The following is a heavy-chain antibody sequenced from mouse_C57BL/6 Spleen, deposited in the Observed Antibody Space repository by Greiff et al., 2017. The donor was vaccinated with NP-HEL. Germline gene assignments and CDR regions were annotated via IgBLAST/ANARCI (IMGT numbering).Heavy chain of an antibody. CDR2: IHPNSGST. Sequence: VQLQQSGAELVKPGASVKLSCKASGYTFTSYWMHWVKQRPGQGLEWIGMIHPNSGSTNYNEKFKSKATLTVDKSSSTAYMQLSSLTSEDSAVYYCARGFYDYDYAMDYWGQGTSVTVSS. CDR3: ARGFYDYDYAMDY. J-gene: IGHJ4*01. CDR1: GYTFTSYW. V-gene: IGHV1-64*01. D-gene: IGHD2-4*01.